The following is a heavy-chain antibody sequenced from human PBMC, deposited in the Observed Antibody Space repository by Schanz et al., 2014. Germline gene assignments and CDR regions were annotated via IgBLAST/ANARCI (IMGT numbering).Heavy chain of an antibody. CDR2: INGYNAHT. V-gene: IGHV1-18*01. J-gene: IGHJ4*02. D-gene: IGHD1-26*01. CDR3: ARDRDQWDGNFCDF. CDR1: GYTFTSSG. Sequence: QVQLAQSGAEVKKPGASVKVSCKASGYTFTSSGFSWVRQAPGQGLEWMGWINGYNAHTNYAQKFQGRVTMTTDTSTSTVYMELRSLRSEDTAVYYCARDRDQWDGNFCDFWGQGTLVTVSS.